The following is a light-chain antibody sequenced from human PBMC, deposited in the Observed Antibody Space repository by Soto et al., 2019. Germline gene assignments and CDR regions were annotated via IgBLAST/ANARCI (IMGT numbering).Light chain of an antibody. CDR1: QSVSSTY. CDR2: GAS. CDR3: QQRNNWPPIT. J-gene: IGKJ5*01. V-gene: IGKV3D-20*02. Sequence: EIVLTQSPGTLSLSPEERATLSCRASQSVSSTYLAWYQQKPGQAPRLLIYGASSRATGIPDRFSGSGSGTDFTLTISSLEPEDFALYYCQQRNNWPPITFGQGTRLEIK.